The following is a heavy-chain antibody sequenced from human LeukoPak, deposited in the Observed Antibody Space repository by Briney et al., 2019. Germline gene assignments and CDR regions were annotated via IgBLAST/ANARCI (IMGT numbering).Heavy chain of an antibody. D-gene: IGHD3-22*01. V-gene: IGHV4-39*01. Sequence: PSETLSLTCTVSGGPISSSSYYWGWIRQPPGKGLEWIGSIYYSGSTYYNPSLKSRVTISVDTSKNQFSLKLSSVTAADTAVYYCARQKGSTMIVVVIPTSIDYWGQGTLVTVSS. J-gene: IGHJ4*02. CDR2: IYYSGST. CDR3: ARQKGSTMIVVVIPTSIDY. CDR1: GGPISSSSYY.